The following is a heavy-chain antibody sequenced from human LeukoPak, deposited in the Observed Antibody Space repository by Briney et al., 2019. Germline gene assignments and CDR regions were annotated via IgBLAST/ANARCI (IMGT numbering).Heavy chain of an antibody. CDR1: GGTFSSYA. D-gene: IGHD3-22*01. Sequence: ASVKVSCTASGGTFSSYAISWVRQAPGQGLEWMGGIIPIFGTANYAQKFQGRVTITADESTSTAYMELSSLRSEDTAVYYCARGVDDSSGYLASSEYFQHWGQGTLVTVSS. V-gene: IGHV1-69*13. CDR2: IIPIFGTA. CDR3: ARGVDDSSGYLASSEYFQH. J-gene: IGHJ1*01.